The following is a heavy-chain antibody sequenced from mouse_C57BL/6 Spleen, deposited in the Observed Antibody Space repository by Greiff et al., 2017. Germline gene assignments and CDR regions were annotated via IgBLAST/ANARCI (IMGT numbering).Heavy chain of an antibody. V-gene: IGHV1-15*01. CDR3: TRTNDSFAY. D-gene: IGHD2-4*01. J-gene: IGHJ3*01. Sequence: VQRVESGAELVRPGASVTLSCKASGYTFTDYEMHWVKQTPVHGLEWIGAIDPETGGTAYNQKFKGKAILTADKSSSTAYMELRSLTSEDSAVYYCTRTNDSFAYWGQGTLVTVSA. CDR1: GYTFTDYE. CDR2: IDPETGGT.